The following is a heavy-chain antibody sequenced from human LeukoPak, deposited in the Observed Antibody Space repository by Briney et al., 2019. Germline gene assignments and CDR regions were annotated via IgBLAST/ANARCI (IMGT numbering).Heavy chain of an antibody. V-gene: IGHV5-51*01. J-gene: IGHJ4*02. CDR3: ARHAYYYGSGSYRDY. Sequence: PGGSLRLSCKGSGYSFTSYWIGWVRQMPGKGLEWMGIIYPGDSDTRYSPSFQGQVTISADKSISTAYLQWSSLKAPDTAMYYCARHAYYYGSGSYRDYWGQGTLVTVSS. CDR2: IYPGDSDT. CDR1: GYSFTSYW. D-gene: IGHD3-10*01.